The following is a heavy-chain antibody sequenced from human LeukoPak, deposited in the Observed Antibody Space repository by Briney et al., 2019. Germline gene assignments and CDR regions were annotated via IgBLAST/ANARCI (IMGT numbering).Heavy chain of an antibody. CDR1: GGSISSSSYY. J-gene: IGHJ4*02. D-gene: IGHD3-16*01. CDR2: IYYSGST. V-gene: IGHV4-39*01. Sequence: LETLSLTCTVSGGSISSSSYYWGWIRQPPGKGLEWIGSIYYSGSTYYNPSLKSRVTISVDTSKNQFSLKLSSVTAADTAVYYCATTLGGHYFDYWGQGTLVSVSS. CDR3: ATTLGGHYFDY.